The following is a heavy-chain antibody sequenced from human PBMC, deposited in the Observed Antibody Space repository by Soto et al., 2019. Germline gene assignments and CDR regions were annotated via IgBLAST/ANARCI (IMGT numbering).Heavy chain of an antibody. CDR2: IGGDSRTT. V-gene: IGHV3-23*01. CDR1: GFPFSTNA. D-gene: IGHD1-1*01. Sequence: GGSLRLSCAASGFPFSTNAMTWVRQAPGKGLEWVSIIGGDSRTTFYADSVKGRFAVSRDNSKNTVYLDMNSLRGEDTAIYYCTKDNNWDDPGWGQGTLVTVSS. J-gene: IGHJ4*02. CDR3: TKDNNWDDPG.